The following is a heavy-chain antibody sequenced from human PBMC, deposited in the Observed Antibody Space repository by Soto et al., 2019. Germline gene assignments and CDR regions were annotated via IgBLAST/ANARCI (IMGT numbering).Heavy chain of an antibody. Sequence: SVKVSCKTSGGTFSTYAIYWVRQAPGQGLEWMGAIIPLFGTADYAQKFQGRVTITADESTSTAYMELSSLRPEDTAVYYCARPKGSYSSGYYYFDYWGQGTLVTVSS. J-gene: IGHJ4*02. CDR3: ARPKGSYSSGYYYFDY. CDR2: IIPLFGTA. D-gene: IGHD6-19*01. CDR1: GGTFSTYA. V-gene: IGHV1-69*13.